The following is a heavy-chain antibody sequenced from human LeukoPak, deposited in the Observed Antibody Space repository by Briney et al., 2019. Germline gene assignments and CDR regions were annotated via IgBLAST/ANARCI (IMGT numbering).Heavy chain of an antibody. CDR1: GFTFSDYY. CDR2: ISCSGDTI. D-gene: IGHD1-7*01. Sequence: GGSLRLFCAASGFTFSDYYMRWSRQAPRKGLEGVSYISCSGDTIDYADSGKGRFTISRDNAKNSLYLQMISLRAEDTAVYYCAGYHWNYGVVYWGQGTLVTVSS. J-gene: IGHJ4*02. V-gene: IGHV3-11*01. CDR3: AGYHWNYGVVY.